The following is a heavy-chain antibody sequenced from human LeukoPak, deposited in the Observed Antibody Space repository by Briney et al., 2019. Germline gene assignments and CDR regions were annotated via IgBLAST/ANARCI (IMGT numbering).Heavy chain of an antibody. D-gene: IGHD6-19*01. J-gene: IGHJ4*02. V-gene: IGHV1-18*01. CDR2: ISTYNGNT. CDR1: GYTFTSYG. Sequence: ASVKVSCKASGYTFTSYGISWVRQAPGQGLEWMGWISTYNGNTNYAQRLQGRVTMTTDTSTSTAYMELRSLRSDDTAVYYCARDPHEFSSGWSHFEYWGQGTLVTASS. CDR3: ARDPHEFSSGWSHFEY.